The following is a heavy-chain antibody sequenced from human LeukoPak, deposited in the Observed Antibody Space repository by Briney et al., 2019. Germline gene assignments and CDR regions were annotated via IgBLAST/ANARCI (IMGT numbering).Heavy chain of an antibody. Sequence: GGSLRLSCATSGFTFTSYWMSWVRQAPGKGLEWVANIKKDGSEKYYVDSVKGRFTISRDNAMKSLYLQMDSLTDDDTAVYYCAELGITMIGGVWGKGTTVTISS. V-gene: IGHV3-7*01. D-gene: IGHD3-10*02. CDR2: IKKDGSEK. CDR1: GFTFTSYW. J-gene: IGHJ6*04. CDR3: AELGITMIGGV.